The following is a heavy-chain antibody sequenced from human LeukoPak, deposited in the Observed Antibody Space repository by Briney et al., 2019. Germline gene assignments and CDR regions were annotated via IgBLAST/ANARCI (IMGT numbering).Heavy chain of an antibody. CDR2: INPNSGGT. Sequence: SVKVSCKSSGYTYTGYYMHWVRQAPGQGLEGMGWINPNSGGTNYAQKFQGRVTMTRDTSISTDYMELSRLRSDDTVVYYCARDRELLWSYAFDIWGQGPMVTVSS. V-gene: IGHV1-2*02. J-gene: IGHJ3*02. CDR1: GYTYTGYY. D-gene: IGHD1-26*01. CDR3: ARDRELLWSYAFDI.